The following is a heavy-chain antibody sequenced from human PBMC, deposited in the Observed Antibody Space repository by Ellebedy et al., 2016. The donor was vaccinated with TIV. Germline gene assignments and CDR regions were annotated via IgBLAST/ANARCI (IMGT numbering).Heavy chain of an antibody. CDR3: AGKGPNSASFDY. CDR2: ISGSTSTI. V-gene: IGHV3-11*01. Sequence: GGSLRLSCAASGFSFSDLYMTWDSQAQGKGLEWVSYISGSTSTIFYADSVKGRFTISMDNAKNSLYLQMNSLRAEDTALYYCAGKGPNSASFDYWGQGTLVIVSS. D-gene: IGHD4/OR15-4a*01. CDR1: GFSFSDLY. J-gene: IGHJ4*02.